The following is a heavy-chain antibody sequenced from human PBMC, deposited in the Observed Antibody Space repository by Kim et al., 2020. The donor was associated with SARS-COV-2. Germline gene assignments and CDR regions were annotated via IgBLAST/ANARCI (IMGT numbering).Heavy chain of an antibody. D-gene: IGHD3-3*01. CDR2: INTNTGNP. J-gene: IGHJ6*02. Sequence: ASVKVSCKASGYTFTSYAMNWVRQAPGQGLEWMGWINTNTGNPTYAQGFTGRFVFSLDTSVSTAYLQISSLKAEDTAVYYCAGGYYDFWSGYYSGRDHYYYYGMDVWGQGTTVTVSS. CDR1: GYTFTSYA. CDR3: AGGYYDFWSGYYSGRDHYYYYGMDV. V-gene: IGHV7-4-1*02.